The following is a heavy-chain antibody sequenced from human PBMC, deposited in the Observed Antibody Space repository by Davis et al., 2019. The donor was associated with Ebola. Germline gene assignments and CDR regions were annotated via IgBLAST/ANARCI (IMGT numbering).Heavy chain of an antibody. D-gene: IGHD2-15*01. CDR1: GYTFTRNY. CDR2: INPSGGST. V-gene: IGHV1-46*03. J-gene: IGHJ6*02. Sequence: ASVKVSCKASGYTFTRNYMYWVRQARGQGLEWMGRINPSGGSTSYAQKFQGRVTMTRDTSTSTVYMELSSLRSEDTAVYYCAREEIVVVATNPSPYYYYGMDVWGQGTTVTVSS. CDR3: AREEIVVVATNPSPYYYYGMDV.